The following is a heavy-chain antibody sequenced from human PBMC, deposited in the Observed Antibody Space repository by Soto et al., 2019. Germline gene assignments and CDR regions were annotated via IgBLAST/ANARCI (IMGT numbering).Heavy chain of an antibody. CDR3: ARPYDSSGYYPLDY. D-gene: IGHD3-22*01. V-gene: IGHV3-30-3*01. CDR1: GFTFSNYA. J-gene: IGHJ4*02. Sequence: LRLSCAASGFTFSNYAMHWVRQAPGKGLEWMAVIAYDGSNAYYADSVKGRFTISRDNSKNTLYLQMNSLRAGDTAVYYCARPYDSSGYYPLDYWGQGTLVTVSS. CDR2: IAYDGSNA.